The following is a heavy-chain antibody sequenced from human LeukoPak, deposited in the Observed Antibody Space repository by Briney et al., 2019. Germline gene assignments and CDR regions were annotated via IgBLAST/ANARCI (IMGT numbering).Heavy chain of an antibody. V-gene: IGHV3-66*01. Sequence: QTGGSLRLSCAASGFTVSSSYMSWVRQAPGKGLELVSVLYPGGSTYIADSVKGRFSISRDNSNNTLNLQMNSLRAEDTALYYCARGSGSSWYFYFDYWGQGTLVTVSS. CDR3: ARGSGSSWYFYFDY. J-gene: IGHJ4*02. CDR1: GFTVSSSY. CDR2: LYPGGST. D-gene: IGHD6-13*01.